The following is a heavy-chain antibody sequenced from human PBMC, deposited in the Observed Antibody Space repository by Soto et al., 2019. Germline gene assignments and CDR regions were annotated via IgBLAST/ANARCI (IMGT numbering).Heavy chain of an antibody. J-gene: IGHJ6*03. V-gene: IGHV4-34*01. CDR2: INHSGST. CDR1: GGSFSGYY. Sequence: SETLSLTCAVYGGSFSGYYWSWIRQPPGKGLEWIGEINHSGSTNYNPSLKSRVTISVDTSKNQFSLKLSSVTAADTAVYYCARGRYCSSTSRQDGVQDYYYMDVWGKGTTVTVSS. CDR3: ARGRYCSSTSRQDGVQDYYYMDV. D-gene: IGHD2-2*01.